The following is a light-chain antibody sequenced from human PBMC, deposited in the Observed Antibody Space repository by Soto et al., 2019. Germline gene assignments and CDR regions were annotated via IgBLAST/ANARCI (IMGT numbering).Light chain of an antibody. CDR3: KQYYSTPLT. V-gene: IGKV4-1*01. J-gene: IGKJ5*01. CDR1: QSVLYSSNNKNY. CDR2: WAY. Sequence: DIVMTQSPDSLAVSLGERATINCKSSQSVLYSSNNKNYLAWYQQKPGQPPKLPIYWAYTRESGVPDRFSGSGSGTDFTLTIRSLQAEDVAVYYCKQYYSTPLTFGQGTRLEIK.